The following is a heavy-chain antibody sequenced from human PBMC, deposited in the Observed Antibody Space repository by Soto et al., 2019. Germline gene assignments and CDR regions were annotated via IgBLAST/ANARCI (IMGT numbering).Heavy chain of an antibody. J-gene: IGHJ4*02. CDR3: AREYYYDSSGSPRPDY. V-gene: IGHV1-69*08. Sequence: QVQLVQSGAEVKKPGSSVKVSCKASGGTFSSYTISWVRQAPGQGLEWMGRIIPILGIANYAQKFQGRVTITADKSTSTADMELSSLRSEDTAVYYCAREYYYDSSGSPRPDYWGQGTLVTVSS. CDR2: IIPILGIA. D-gene: IGHD3-22*01. CDR1: GGTFSSYT.